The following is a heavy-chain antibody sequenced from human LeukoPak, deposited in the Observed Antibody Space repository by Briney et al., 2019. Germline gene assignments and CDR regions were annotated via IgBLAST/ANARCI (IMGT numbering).Heavy chain of an antibody. CDR2: ISKDGSST. CDR3: ARGSGRYYDSSGLP. CDR1: GFTFSSYW. Sequence: GGSLRLSCAASGFTFSSYWMHWVRQAPGKGLVWVSRISKDGSSTYYADSVKGRFTISRDNAKNTLYLQMNSLRAEDTAVYYCARGSGRYYDSSGLPWGQGTLVTVSS. D-gene: IGHD3-22*01. J-gene: IGHJ5*02. V-gene: IGHV3-74*01.